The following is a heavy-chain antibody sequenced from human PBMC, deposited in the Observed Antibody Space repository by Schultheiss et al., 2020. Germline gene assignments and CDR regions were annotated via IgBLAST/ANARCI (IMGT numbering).Heavy chain of an antibody. D-gene: IGHD3-3*01. Sequence: GESLKISCAASGFTFSSYAMSWVRQAPGKGLEWVSYISSSSSTIYYADSVKGRFTISRDNSKNTLYLQMNSLRAEDTAVYYCAKDLRRDYAGFWSGQGDYYYGMDVWGQGTTVTVSS. J-gene: IGHJ6*02. V-gene: IGHV3-23*01. CDR3: AKDLRRDYAGFWSGQGDYYYGMDV. CDR2: ISSSSSTI. CDR1: GFTFSSYA.